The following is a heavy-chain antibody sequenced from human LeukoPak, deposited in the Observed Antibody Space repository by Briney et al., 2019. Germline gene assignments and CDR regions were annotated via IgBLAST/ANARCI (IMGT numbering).Heavy chain of an antibody. J-gene: IGHJ4*02. CDR2: ISGSGGST. D-gene: IGHD2-2*01. Sequence: GGSLRLSCAASGFTFGSYAMSWVRQAPGKGLDWVSAISGSGGSTYYADSVKGRFTISRDNSKNTLYLQMNSLRAEDTAVYYCVYYCSSTSCYLQGYWGQGTLVTVSS. CDR1: GFTFGSYA. V-gene: IGHV3-23*01. CDR3: VYYCSSTSCYLQGY.